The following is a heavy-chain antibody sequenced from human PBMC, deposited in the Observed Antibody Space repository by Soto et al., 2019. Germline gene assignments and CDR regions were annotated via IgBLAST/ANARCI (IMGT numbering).Heavy chain of an antibody. J-gene: IGHJ4*02. V-gene: IGHV3-30*18. Sequence: PGGSLRLSCAASGFTFSSYGMHWVRQAPGKGLEWVAVISYDGSNKYYADSVKGRFTISRDNSKNTLYLQMNSLRAEDTAVYYCAKDRLITAMVTPLVYWGQGTLVTVSS. D-gene: IGHD5-18*01. CDR3: AKDRLITAMVTPLVY. CDR2: ISYDGSNK. CDR1: GFTFSSYG.